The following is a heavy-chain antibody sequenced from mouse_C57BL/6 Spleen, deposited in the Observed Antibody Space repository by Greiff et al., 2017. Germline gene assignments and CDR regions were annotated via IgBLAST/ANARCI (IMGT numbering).Heavy chain of an antibody. CDR2: INPNNGGT. CDR1: GYTFTDYN. J-gene: IGHJ4*01. V-gene: IGHV1-26*01. D-gene: IGHD2-1*01. CDR3: ARSRVRGNDAMDY. Sequence: EVQLQQSGPELVKPGASVKISCKASGYTFTDYNMNWVKQSHGKSLEWIGDINPNNGGTSYNQKFKGKATLTVDKSSSTAYMELRSLTSEDSAVYYCARSRVRGNDAMDYWGQGTSVTVSS.